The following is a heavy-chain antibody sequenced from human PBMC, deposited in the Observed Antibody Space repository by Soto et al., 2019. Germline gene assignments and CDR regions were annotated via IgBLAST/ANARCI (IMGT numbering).Heavy chain of an antibody. Sequence: ASVKVSCKASGYTFTGYYMHWVRQAPGQGREWMGWINPNSGCTNYAQKFQGRVTMTRDTSISTAYMELSRLRSDDTAVYYCASVDDILTGYPPPYYYYGMDVWGQGTTVTVSS. J-gene: IGHJ6*02. CDR1: GYTFTGYY. D-gene: IGHD3-9*01. V-gene: IGHV1-2*02. CDR3: ASVDDILTGYPPPYYYYGMDV. CDR2: INPNSGCT.